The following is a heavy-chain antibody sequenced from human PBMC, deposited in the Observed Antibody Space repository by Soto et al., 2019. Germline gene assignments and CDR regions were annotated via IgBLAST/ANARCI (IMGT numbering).Heavy chain of an antibody. Sequence: ASVKVSCKASGYTFINYYIHWVLRAPGQGLEWMGGINPNGGSTVYAQKFQGRVTITTDTSTSTAYVELSSLRSEDTAVYYCAGYGSGSYKYYYYYMDVWGKGTTVTVSS. D-gene: IGHD3-10*01. CDR3: AGYGSGSYKYYYYYMDV. CDR2: INPNGGST. CDR1: GYTFINYY. V-gene: IGHV1-46*01. J-gene: IGHJ6*03.